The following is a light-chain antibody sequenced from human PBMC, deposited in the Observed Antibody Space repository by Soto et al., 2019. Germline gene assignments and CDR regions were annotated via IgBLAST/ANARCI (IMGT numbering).Light chain of an antibody. Sequence: EIVLTQSPGTLSLSPGERATLSCRASQSVSSIYLAWYQQKPGQAPRLLIYGASSRATGIPDRFSGSGSGTYFTLTISRLEPEDFAVYYCQQYGSSPRFTFGPGTKVDIK. CDR1: QSVSSIY. V-gene: IGKV3-20*01. J-gene: IGKJ3*01. CDR2: GAS. CDR3: QQYGSSPRFT.